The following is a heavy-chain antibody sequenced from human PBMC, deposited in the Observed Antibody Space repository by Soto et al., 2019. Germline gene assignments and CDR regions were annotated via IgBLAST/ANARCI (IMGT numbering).Heavy chain of an antibody. CDR3: AREGYCSSTSCSVLFDY. V-gene: IGHV1-3*01. CDR1: GYTFTSYA. Sequence: ASVKVSCKASGYTFTSYAMHWVRQAPGQRLEWMGWINAGNGNTKYSQKFQGRVTITRDTSASTAYMELSSLRSEDTAVYYCAREGYCSSTSCSVLFDYWGQGTLVTVSS. CDR2: INAGNGNT. D-gene: IGHD2-2*01. J-gene: IGHJ4*02.